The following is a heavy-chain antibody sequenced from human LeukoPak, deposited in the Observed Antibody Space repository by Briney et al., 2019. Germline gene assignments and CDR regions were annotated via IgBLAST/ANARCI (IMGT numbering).Heavy chain of an antibody. V-gene: IGHV3-21*01. J-gene: IGHJ4*02. CDR3: ARDWTTVTTEPFDY. CDR2: ISSSSSYI. Sequence: GGSLRLSCAASGFTFSSSAMSWVRQAPGKGLEWVSSISSSSSYIYYADSVKGRFTISRDNAKNSLYLQMNSLRAEDTAVYYCARDWTTVTTEPFDYWGQGTLVTVSS. CDR1: GFTFSSSA. D-gene: IGHD4-17*01.